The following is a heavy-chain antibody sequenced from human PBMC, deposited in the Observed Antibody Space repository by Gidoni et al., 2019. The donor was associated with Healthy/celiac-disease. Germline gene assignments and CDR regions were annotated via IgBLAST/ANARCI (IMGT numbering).Heavy chain of an antibody. D-gene: IGHD3-3*01. J-gene: IGHJ4*02. CDR3: ARDQKSWSGYSDD. CDR1: GFTFSSYS. V-gene: IGHV3-21*01. CDR2: ISSSSSYI. Sequence: EVQLVESGGGLVKPGGSLSLSCAASGFTFSSYSMNWVRQAPGKVLEWVSSISSSSSYIYYADSVKGRFTISRDNAKNSLYLQMNSLRAEDTAVYYCARDQKSWSGYSDDWGQGTLVTVSS.